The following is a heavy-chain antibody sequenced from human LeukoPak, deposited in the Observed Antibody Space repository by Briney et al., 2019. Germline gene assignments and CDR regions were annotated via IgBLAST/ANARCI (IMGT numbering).Heavy chain of an antibody. J-gene: IGHJ3*02. D-gene: IGHD3-22*01. V-gene: IGHV1-69*05. Sequence: SVKVSCKASGGTFSSYAISWVRQAPGQGLEWMGRIIPIFGTANYAQKFQGRVTITTDESTSTAYMELSSLRSGDTAVYYCARGGDYYDSSGLKEAFDIWGQGTMVTVSS. CDR3: ARGGDYYDSSGLKEAFDI. CDR1: GGTFSSYA. CDR2: IIPIFGTA.